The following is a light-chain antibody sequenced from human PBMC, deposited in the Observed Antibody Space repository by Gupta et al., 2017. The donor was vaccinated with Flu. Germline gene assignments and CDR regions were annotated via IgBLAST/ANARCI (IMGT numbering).Light chain of an antibody. Sequence: QSALTQPRSVSGSPGQPVTISCTGTSSDVGGYDFVSWYQQHPGKVPTLMIYDVNKRPSGVPDRFSGSKSGNTASLTISGLQAEDEADYYCCSHAGSDGRIFGGGTKLTVL. CDR3: CSHAGSDGRI. CDR1: SSDVGGYDF. J-gene: IGLJ2*01. V-gene: IGLV2-11*01. CDR2: DVN.